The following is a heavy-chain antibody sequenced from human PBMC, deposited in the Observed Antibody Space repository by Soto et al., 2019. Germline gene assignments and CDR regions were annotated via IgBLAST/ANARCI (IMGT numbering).Heavy chain of an antibody. Sequence: EVQLVESGGGLGQPGGSLRVSCAASGFTFSSYWMHWVRQAPGKGLAWVSRINSDGCSTSYADSVKGRFTTSRANAKNTLYLQRNSLRAEDTAVYYCVRTSLVVASATREDYWGQGTLVTVSS. CDR2: INSDGCST. J-gene: IGHJ4*02. CDR1: GFTFSSYW. V-gene: IGHV3-74*01. CDR3: VRTSLVVASATREDY. D-gene: IGHD2-15*01.